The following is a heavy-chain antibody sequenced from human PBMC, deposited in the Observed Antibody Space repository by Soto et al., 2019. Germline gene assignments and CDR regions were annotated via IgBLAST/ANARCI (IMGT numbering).Heavy chain of an antibody. CDR1: GGSISSSNW. D-gene: IGHD3-10*01. Sequence: QVQLQESGPGLVKPSGTLSLTCAVSGGSISSSNWWSWVRQPPGKGLEWIGEIYHSGSTNYNPSLKRRVTISVDKSKKQFSLKLSSVTAADTAVYYCARLPYGSGSYYTYYYYYGMDVWGQGTTVTVSS. CDR3: ARLPYGSGSYYTYYYYYGMDV. V-gene: IGHV4-4*02. CDR2: IYHSGST. J-gene: IGHJ6*02.